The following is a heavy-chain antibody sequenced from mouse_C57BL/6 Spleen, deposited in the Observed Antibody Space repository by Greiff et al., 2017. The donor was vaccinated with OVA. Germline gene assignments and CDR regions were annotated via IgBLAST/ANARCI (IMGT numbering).Heavy chain of an antibody. CDR1: GFNIKDYY. CDR2: IDPEDGDT. CDR3: TFIYYYGSSTYYAMDY. J-gene: IGHJ4*01. Sequence: EVQLQQSGAELVRPGASVKLSCTASGFNIKDYYMHWVKQRPEQGLEWIGRIDPEDGDTEYAPKFQGKATMTADTSSNTAYLQLSSLTSEDTAVYYCTFIYYYGSSTYYAMDYWGQGTSVTVSS. D-gene: IGHD1-1*01. V-gene: IGHV14-1*01.